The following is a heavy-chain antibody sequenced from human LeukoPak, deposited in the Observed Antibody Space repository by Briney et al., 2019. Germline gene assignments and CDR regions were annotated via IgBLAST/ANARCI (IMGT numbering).Heavy chain of an antibody. CDR3: ARDTGGGYSCYDC. CDR2: IKQDGSEK. CDR1: GSTFSSYW. J-gene: IGHJ4*02. V-gene: IGHV3-7*01. Sequence: GGSLRLSCAASGSTFSSYWMTWIRQAPGKGLEWVANIKQDGSEKYYVDSVKGRFTISRDDAKNSLYLQMNSLRAEDTAVYYCARDTGGGYSCYDCWGQGTLVTVSS. D-gene: IGHD5-18*01.